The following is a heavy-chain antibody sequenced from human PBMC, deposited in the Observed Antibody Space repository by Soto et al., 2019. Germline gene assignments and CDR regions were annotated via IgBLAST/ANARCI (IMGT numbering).Heavy chain of an antibody. CDR2: IWNDGSSK. J-gene: IGHJ6*02. CDR3: AREYRSTYYYYGMDV. Sequence: QVQLMESGGGVVQPGGSLRLSCAASGFTFSHFGMHWGRQAPGKGLEWVALIWNDGSSKFYADSVKGRFTVSRDNSKNTLYLKMNSLRDEDTAVYFCAREYRSTYYYYGMDVWGQGTTVTVSS. V-gene: IGHV3-33*01. CDR1: GFTFSHFG. D-gene: IGHD6-13*01.